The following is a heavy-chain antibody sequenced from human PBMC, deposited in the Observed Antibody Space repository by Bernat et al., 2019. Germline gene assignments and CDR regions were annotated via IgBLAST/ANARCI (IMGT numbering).Heavy chain of an antibody. D-gene: IGHD2-2*01. CDR2: IYYSGST. CDR1: GGSISSSSYY. J-gene: IGHJ5*02. Sequence: QLQLQESGPGLVKPSETLSLTCTVSGGSISSSSYYWGWIRQPPRKGLEWIGSIYYSGSTYYNPSLKSRVTISVDTSKNQFSLKLSSVTAADTAVYYCARLRVVPAATSYWFDPWGQGTLVTVSS. CDR3: ARLRVVPAATSYWFDP. V-gene: IGHV4-39*01.